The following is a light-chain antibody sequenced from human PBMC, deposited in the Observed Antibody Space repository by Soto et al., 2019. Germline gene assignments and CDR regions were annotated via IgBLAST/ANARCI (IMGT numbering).Light chain of an antibody. CDR2: GAS. J-gene: IGKJ1*01. CDR3: QQYGSSSWT. Sequence: EIVLTQSPGTLSLSPGERATLSCRASQSVSSSYLAWYQQKPGQAPRLLIYGASIRATGIPDRFSGSGSETDFTLTISRLEPEDVAVYYCQQYGSSSWTFGQGTKVEIK. V-gene: IGKV3-20*01. CDR1: QSVSSSY.